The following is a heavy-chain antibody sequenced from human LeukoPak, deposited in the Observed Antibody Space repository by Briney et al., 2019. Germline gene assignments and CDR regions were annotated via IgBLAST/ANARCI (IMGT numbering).Heavy chain of an antibody. J-gene: IGHJ4*02. Sequence: SETLSLTCTVSGGSISSSSYYWGWIRQPPGKGLEWIGSIYYSGSTYYNPSLKSRVTISVDTSKNQFSLKLSSVTAADTAVHYCARYYDYGTFDYWGQGTLVTVSS. CDR1: GGSISSSSYY. D-gene: IGHD3-16*01. CDR2: IYYSGST. CDR3: ARYYDYGTFDY. V-gene: IGHV4-39*01.